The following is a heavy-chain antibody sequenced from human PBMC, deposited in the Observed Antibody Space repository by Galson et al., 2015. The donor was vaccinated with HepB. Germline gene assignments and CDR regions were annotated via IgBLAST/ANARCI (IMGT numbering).Heavy chain of an antibody. CDR1: GSTFTSYD. J-gene: IGHJ4*02. CDR2: MNPNSGNT. V-gene: IGHV1-8*01. D-gene: IGHD6-19*01. CDR3: ARGLWGAGSVDY. Sequence: SVTVSCKASGSTFTSYDINWVRQATGQGLEWMGWMNPNSGNTGYAQKFQGRVTMTRNTSISTAYMELSSLRSEDTAVYYCARGLWGAGSVDYWGQGTLVTVSS.